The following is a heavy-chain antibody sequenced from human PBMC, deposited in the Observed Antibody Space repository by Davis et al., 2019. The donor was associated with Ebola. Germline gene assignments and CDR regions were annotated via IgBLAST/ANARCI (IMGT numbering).Heavy chain of an antibody. CDR3: VKDSSAYYFYMDV. CDR1: GFTFDDYG. V-gene: IGHV3-20*04. Sequence: GESLKISCAASGFTFDDYGMSWVRQAPGKGLEWVSAINWNGGSTTYADSVKGRFTISRDNAKNSLYLQMNSLRAEDMALYYCVKDSSAYYFYMDVWGKGTTVTVSS. CDR2: INWNGGST. J-gene: IGHJ6*03.